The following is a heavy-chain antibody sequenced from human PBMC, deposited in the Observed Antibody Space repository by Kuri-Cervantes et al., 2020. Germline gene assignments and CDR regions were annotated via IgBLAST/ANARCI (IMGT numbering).Heavy chain of an antibody. D-gene: IGHD6-13*01. V-gene: IGHV3-30*04. J-gene: IGHJ4*02. CDR3: CRNNSGWLGDY. CDR2: LSFDGKNK. Sequence: GESLKISCTASGFTFGDYATSWFRQAPGKGLEWVAGLSFDGKNKYYADSAKGRFTISRDNSKNTLYLQMNSLRAEDTAVYYCCRNNSGWLGDYWGQGTLVTVSS. CDR1: GFTFGDYA.